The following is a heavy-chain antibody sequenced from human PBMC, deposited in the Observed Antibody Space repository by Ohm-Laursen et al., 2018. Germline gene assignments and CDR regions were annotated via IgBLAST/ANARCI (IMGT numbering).Heavy chain of an antibody. J-gene: IGHJ4*02. V-gene: IGHV3-69-1*01. Sequence: SLRLSCTATGFTFSDFYMSWIRQAPGKGLEWVSVLYRGETTYYADSVKGRFTISRDNAKNSLYLQMNSLRAEDTAVYYCARDLGSDWGQGTLVTVSS. CDR1: GFTFSDFY. CDR2: LYRGETT. CDR3: ARDLGSD. D-gene: IGHD2-2*03.